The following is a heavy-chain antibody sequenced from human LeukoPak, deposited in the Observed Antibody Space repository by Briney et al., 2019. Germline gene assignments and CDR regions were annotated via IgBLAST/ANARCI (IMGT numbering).Heavy chain of an antibody. Sequence: GGSLRLSCAASGFTFDDYGMSWVRQAPGKGLEWVSAISGCGGSTYYADSVKGRFTISRDNSKNTLYLQMNSLRAEDTAVYYCAKDRGGYSGSYCWGQGTLVTVSS. CDR2: ISGCGGST. V-gene: IGHV3-23*01. D-gene: IGHD1-26*01. CDR3: AKDRGGYSGSYC. CDR1: GFTFDDYG. J-gene: IGHJ4*02.